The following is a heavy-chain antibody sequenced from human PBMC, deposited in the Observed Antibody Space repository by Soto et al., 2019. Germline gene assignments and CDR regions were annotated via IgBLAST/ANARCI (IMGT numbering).Heavy chain of an antibody. J-gene: IGHJ5*02. V-gene: IGHV4-4*02. Sequence: QLQESGPGLVKPSGTLSLTCAVSGASISTSNWWSWVRQSPGKGLEWIGEIYHTGSTNYNPSPKSRVSMSVDKSKNQFSLKLNSVTAADTAVYYCARIWYPFDPWGQGTLVTVSS. CDR1: GASISTSNW. CDR2: IYHTGST. CDR3: ARIWYPFDP. D-gene: IGHD6-13*01.